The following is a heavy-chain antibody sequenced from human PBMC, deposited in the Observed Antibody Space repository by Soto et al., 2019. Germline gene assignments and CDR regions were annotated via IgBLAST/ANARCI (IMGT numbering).Heavy chain of an antibody. Sequence: QVQLQESGPGLVKPSETLSLTCTVSGGSSSSYYWSWIRQPPGKGLEWIGNINYSGSTNYNPSLKSRLTVSIDTSKNQFSLKLSSVTAADTAVYYCARSNAGTIDPWGQGTLVTVSS. CDR3: ARSNAGTIDP. V-gene: IGHV4-59*01. J-gene: IGHJ5*02. D-gene: IGHD6-13*01. CDR2: INYSGST. CDR1: GGSSSSYY.